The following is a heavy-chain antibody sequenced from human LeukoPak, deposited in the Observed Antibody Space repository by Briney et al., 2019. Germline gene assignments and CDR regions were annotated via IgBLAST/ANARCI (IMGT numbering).Heavy chain of an antibody. CDR2: INPNSGGT. CDR1: GYTFTGYY. Sequence: GASVKVSYKASGYTFTGYYMHWVRQAPGQGLEWMGWINPNSGGTNYAQKFQGRVTMTRDTSISTAYMELSRLRSDDTAVYYCARLILELGGYAVDYWGQGTLATVSS. CDR3: ARLILELGGYAVDY. J-gene: IGHJ4*02. V-gene: IGHV1-2*02. D-gene: IGHD3-3*01.